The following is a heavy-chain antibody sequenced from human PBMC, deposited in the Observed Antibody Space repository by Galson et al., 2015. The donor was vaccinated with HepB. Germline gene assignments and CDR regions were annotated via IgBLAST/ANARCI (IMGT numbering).Heavy chain of an antibody. J-gene: IGHJ6*02. Sequence: SVKVSCKASGYTFTTYAIHWVRQAPGQRLEWMGWINAGNGNTKYSQKLQGRVTITRDTSASTVYMDLSSLRFEDTAVYYCVREGPGYYDSGMDVWGQGTMVTVSS. CDR2: INAGNGNT. V-gene: IGHV1-3*01. CDR1: GYTFTTYA. D-gene: IGHD3-22*01. CDR3: VREGPGYYDSGMDV.